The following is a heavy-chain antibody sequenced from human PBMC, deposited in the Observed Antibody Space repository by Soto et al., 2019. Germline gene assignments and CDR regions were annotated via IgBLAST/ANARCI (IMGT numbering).Heavy chain of an antibody. V-gene: IGHV3-23*01. Sequence: EVQLLESGGGLVQPGGSLRLSCAASGFTFSSYAMSWVRQAPGRGLEWVSAISGSGGSTYYADSVKGRFTISRDNSKNTLYLQMNSLRAEDTAVYYCAKDQDRVTGNGYWGQGTLVTVSS. J-gene: IGHJ4*02. D-gene: IGHD2-8*01. CDR1: GFTFSSYA. CDR3: AKDQDRVTGNGY. CDR2: ISGSGGST.